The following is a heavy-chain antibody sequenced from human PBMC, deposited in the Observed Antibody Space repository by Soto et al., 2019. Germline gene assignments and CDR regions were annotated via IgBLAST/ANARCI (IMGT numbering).Heavy chain of an antibody. CDR3: ARDTNSLDL. CDR2: IYHTGDT. Sequence: PSETLSLTCVVSSYSISRGFFWAWIRQPPGKGLEWVGSIYHTGDTHYNPSLRSQVSMSVDTSKNHFSLRLTYLTAADTAVYFCARDTNSLDLWGQGILVTVSS. D-gene: IGHD2-8*01. J-gene: IGHJ5*02. V-gene: IGHV4-38-2*02. CDR1: SYSISRGFF.